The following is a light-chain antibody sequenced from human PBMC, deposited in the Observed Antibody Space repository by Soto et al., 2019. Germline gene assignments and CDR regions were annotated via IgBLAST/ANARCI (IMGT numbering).Light chain of an antibody. Sequence: DIQMTQSPSSLSASVGDRVTITCRASQGIGNDVGRYQQKPGKAPKRLIYLTYSLQTGVPSRFSGSGSGTDFSLTISSLQPEDSATYFCLQHNSYPRTFGQGTKVDNK. V-gene: IGKV1-17*01. CDR1: QGIGND. CDR2: LTY. J-gene: IGKJ1*01. CDR3: LQHNSYPRT.